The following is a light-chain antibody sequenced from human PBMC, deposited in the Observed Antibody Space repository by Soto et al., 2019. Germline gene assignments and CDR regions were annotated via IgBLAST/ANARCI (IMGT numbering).Light chain of an antibody. CDR1: QSVLYSSNNKNY. V-gene: IGKV4-1*01. CDR3: QQYYSSPFT. J-gene: IGKJ3*01. CDR2: WAS. Sequence: DIVMTQSPDSLAVSLGERATINCKSSQSVLYSSNNKNYLAWYQQKPGQSPKLLIYWASTRESGVPDRFSGSGSGTDFTLTISSVQAEDVAVYYCQQYYSSPFTFGPGTKVNIK.